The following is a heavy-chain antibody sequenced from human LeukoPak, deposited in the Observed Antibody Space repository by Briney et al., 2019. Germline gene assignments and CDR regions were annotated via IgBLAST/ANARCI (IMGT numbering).Heavy chain of an antibody. V-gene: IGHV3-74*01. J-gene: IGHJ3*02. CDR2: LDGDGRNT. Sequence: GGSLRLSCAASGFNFKNYWMHWVRRAPGKGLELLSHLDGDGRNTNYADSVKGRFTSSTDNGKNIVYLQMNRLRAEDTAVYYCIRENDAFDIWGQGTMVTVSS. CDR3: IRENDAFDI. CDR1: GFNFKNYW.